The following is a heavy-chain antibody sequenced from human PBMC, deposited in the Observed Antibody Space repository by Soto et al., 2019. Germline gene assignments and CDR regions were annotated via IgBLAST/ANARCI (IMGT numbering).Heavy chain of an antibody. V-gene: IGHV3-33*01. Sequence: PGGSLRLSCAASGFTFSSYGMHWVRQAPGKGLEWVAVIWYDGSNKYYADSVKGRFTISRDNSKNTLYLQMNSLRAEDTAVYYCARAQYYYDSSGYRAFDYWGQGTMVTVYS. D-gene: IGHD3-22*01. CDR3: ARAQYYYDSSGYRAFDY. CDR1: GFTFSSYG. CDR2: IWYDGSNK. J-gene: IGHJ4*02.